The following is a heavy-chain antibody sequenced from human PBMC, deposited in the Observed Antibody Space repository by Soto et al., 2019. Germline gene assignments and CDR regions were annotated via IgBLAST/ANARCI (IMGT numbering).Heavy chain of an antibody. V-gene: IGHV3-53*01. D-gene: IGHD6-13*01. J-gene: IGHJ6*02. CDR2: ISSAGTT. Sequence: EVQLVESGGGLIQPGGSLRLSCAASGFTVSGSYLSWVRQAPGKGLKWVSVISSAGTTYYADSVKGRFTISRDNSKNTLYLQMNSLRAEDTAVYYCAGEPFAIAIYGMDVWGQGTTVTVSS. CDR1: GFTVSGSY. CDR3: AGEPFAIAIYGMDV.